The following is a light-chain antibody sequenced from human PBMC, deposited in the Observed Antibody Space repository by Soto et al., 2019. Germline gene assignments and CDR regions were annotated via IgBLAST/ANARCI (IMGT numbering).Light chain of an antibody. CDR3: MQRPHRSYT. CDR2: QVS. J-gene: IGKJ2*01. V-gene: IGKV2-30*02. Sequence: DVVMTQSPLSLPVTLGQPASISCRSSQVLLHIDGATFLAWFQQRPGQSPRRLIYQVSNRDSVVPDRFSGSGSGTDFTLKISRVEAAEVGFYACMQRPHRSYTFGQGTKLAI. CDR1: QVLLHIDGATF.